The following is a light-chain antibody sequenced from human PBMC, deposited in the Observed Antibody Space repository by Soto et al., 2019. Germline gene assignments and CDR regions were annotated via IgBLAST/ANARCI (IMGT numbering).Light chain of an antibody. V-gene: IGLV2-11*01. J-gene: IGLJ1*01. CDR1: SSDVGVYNY. CDR3: CSYAGSYTFV. CDR2: DVS. Sequence: QSALTQPRSVSGSPGQSVTIYCTGTSSDVGVYNYVSWYQQYPGKAPKIMIYDVSKRPSGVPDRFSGSKSDNTASLTISGLQAEDEADYYCCSYAGSYTFVFGIGTKVTLL.